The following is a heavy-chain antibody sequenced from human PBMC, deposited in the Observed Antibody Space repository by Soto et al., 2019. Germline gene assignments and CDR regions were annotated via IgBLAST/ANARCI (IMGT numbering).Heavy chain of an antibody. CDR3: ARDPHSGDPPDL. CDR1: GGTFSSYA. Sequence: QVQLVQSGAEVKKPGSSVKVSCKASGGTFSSYAISWVRQAPGQGLEWMGGIIPILGTANYAQKFQGRVTITADESTSTADMELSSLRSEDTAVYYCARDPHSGDPPDLWGRGTLVTVSS. V-gene: IGHV1-69*12. J-gene: IGHJ2*01. CDR2: IIPILGTA. D-gene: IGHD4-17*01.